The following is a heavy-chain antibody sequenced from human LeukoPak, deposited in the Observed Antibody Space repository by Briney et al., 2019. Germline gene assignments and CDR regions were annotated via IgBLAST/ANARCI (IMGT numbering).Heavy chain of an antibody. J-gene: IGHJ6*02. Sequence: ASVKVSCKASGYTFTSYGISWVRQAPGQGLEWMGWINAGNGNTKYSQKFQGRVTITRDTSASTAYMELSSLRSEDTAVYYCASRGVLQSLHYGMDVWGQGTTVTVSS. D-gene: IGHD4-11*01. CDR1: GYTFTSYG. CDR3: ASRGVLQSLHYGMDV. V-gene: IGHV1-3*01. CDR2: INAGNGNT.